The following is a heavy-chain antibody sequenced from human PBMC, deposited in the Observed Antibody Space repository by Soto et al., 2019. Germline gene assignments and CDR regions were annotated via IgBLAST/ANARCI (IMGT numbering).Heavy chain of an antibody. V-gene: IGHV3-7*01. CDR1: GFTFSNYW. CDR3: ARLWRDRYNWNYVD. Sequence: GESLKISCAASGFTFSNYWMSWVRQAPGKGLEWVANIKQDGSEKYYMDSVKGRFTISRDNAKNSLYLQMNSLRAEDTAVFYCARLWRDRYNWNYVDWGQGTLVTVSS. J-gene: IGHJ4*02. CDR2: IKQDGSEK. D-gene: IGHD1-7*01.